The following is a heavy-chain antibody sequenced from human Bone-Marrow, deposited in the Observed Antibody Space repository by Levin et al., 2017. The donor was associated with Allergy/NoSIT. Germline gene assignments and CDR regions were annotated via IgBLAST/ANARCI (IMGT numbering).Heavy chain of an antibody. Sequence: QSGGSLRLSCAASGFTFSSYTMNWVRQAPGKGLEWVSSITGSGGNTYYADSVKGRFTISRDNSKNTLYLQMNNLRAEDTAVYYCANNGMNFDYWGQGTLVTVSS. CDR2: ITGSGGNT. D-gene: IGHD1-14*01. CDR3: ANNGMNFDY. V-gene: IGHV3-23*01. CDR1: GFTFSSYT. J-gene: IGHJ4*02.